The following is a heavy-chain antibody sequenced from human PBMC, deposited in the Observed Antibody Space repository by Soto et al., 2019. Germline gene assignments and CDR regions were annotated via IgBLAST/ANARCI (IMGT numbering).Heavy chain of an antibody. J-gene: IGHJ4*02. CDR1: GYTFTSYG. CDR2: ISAYNGNT. Sequence: QVQLVQSGAEVKKPGASVKVSCKASGYTFTSYGISWVRQAPGQGLECMGWISAYNGNTNYAQKLQGRVTMTTDTSPSTAYRLRRSLRSDDTAVYYCARAVEANYYYSSGYTGSFDYWGQGTLVTVSS. D-gene: IGHD3-22*01. CDR3: ARAVEANYYYSSGYTGSFDY. V-gene: IGHV1-18*04.